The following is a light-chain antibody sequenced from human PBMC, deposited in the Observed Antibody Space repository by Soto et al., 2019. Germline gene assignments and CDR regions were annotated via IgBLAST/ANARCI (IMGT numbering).Light chain of an antibody. Sequence: QSALTQSASVSGSPGQSITISCTGTSSDVGGYDYVSWYQQHPGKAPKLLIYEDINRPSGVSNRFSGSKSGNTASLTISGLQAEDEADYYCSSYTTSITDVVFGGGTKLTVL. J-gene: IGLJ2*01. CDR1: SSDVGGYDY. CDR2: EDI. CDR3: SSYTTSITDVV. V-gene: IGLV2-14*01.